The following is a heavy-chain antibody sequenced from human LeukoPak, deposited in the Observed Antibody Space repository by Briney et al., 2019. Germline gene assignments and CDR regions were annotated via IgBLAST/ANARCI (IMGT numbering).Heavy chain of an antibody. V-gene: IGHV4-59*08. CDR1: GGSMTNYY. Sequence: SETLSLTCTVSGGSMTNYYWSWIRQPPGKGLEWISYIYQTGDTGYNPSLKSRATISLDMSKNQFSLKLSAVTAADTAVYYCARHEFAGPFAYWGQGTLVTVSS. CDR2: IYQTGDT. J-gene: IGHJ4*02. D-gene: IGHD6-13*01. CDR3: ARHEFAGPFAY.